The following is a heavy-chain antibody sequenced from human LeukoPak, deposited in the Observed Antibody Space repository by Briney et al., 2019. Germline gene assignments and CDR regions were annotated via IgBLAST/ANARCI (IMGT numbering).Heavy chain of an antibody. CDR1: GGSISSYY. J-gene: IGHJ4*02. CDR3: ARAHRETVAGTV. D-gene: IGHD6-19*01. V-gene: IGHV4-59*01. CDR2: INYSGST. Sequence: KSSETLSLTCTVSGGSISSYYWSWIRQPPGKGLEWIGYINYSGSTNYNPSLKSRVTISVDTSKNQFSLKLSSVTAADTAVYYCARAHRETVAGTVWGQGTLVTVSS.